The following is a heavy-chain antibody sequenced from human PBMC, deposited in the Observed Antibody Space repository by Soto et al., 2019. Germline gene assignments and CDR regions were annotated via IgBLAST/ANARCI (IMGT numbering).Heavy chain of an antibody. V-gene: IGHV3-30*18. CDR1: KFSFSNYG. CDR3: AKDWREGYDTEAYHI. CDR2: TTYDGRQT. D-gene: IGHD5-12*01. Sequence: QLHLVESGGCVVQPGKSLRLSCAASKFSFSNYGMHWVRQAPGKGLEWVAVTTYDGRQTYYADSVKGRFTISRDNSKNMLYLQMNSLRIDDTAVYYCAKDWREGYDTEAYHIWGQGTEVTVSS. J-gene: IGHJ3*02.